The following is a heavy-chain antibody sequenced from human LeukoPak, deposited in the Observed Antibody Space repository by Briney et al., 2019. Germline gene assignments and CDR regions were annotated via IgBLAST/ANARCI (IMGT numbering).Heavy chain of an antibody. V-gene: IGHV3-21*01. CDR2: ISSSSNYI. CDR1: GFTFSGYS. Sequence: GGSLRLSCAASGFTFSGYSMNWVRQAPGKGLEWVSSISSSSNYIYYADSVKGRFTISRDNAKNSLYLQMNSLRAEDTAVYYRARLLTGEFDYWGQGTLVTVSS. D-gene: IGHD3-16*01. J-gene: IGHJ4*02. CDR3: ARLLTGEFDY.